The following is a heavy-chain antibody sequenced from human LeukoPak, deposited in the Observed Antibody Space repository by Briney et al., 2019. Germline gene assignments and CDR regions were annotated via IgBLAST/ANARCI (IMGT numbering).Heavy chain of an antibody. CDR1: GGSISSGGYY. Sequence: SQTLSLTCTVSGGSISSGGYYWSWIRQHPGKGLEWIGYIYYSGSTNYNPSLKSRVTISVDTSKNQFSLKLSSVTAADTAVYYCARLLLWFGESWYFDLWGRGTLVTVSS. CDR3: ARLLLWFGESWYFDL. V-gene: IGHV4-31*03. CDR2: IYYSGST. J-gene: IGHJ2*01. D-gene: IGHD3-10*01.